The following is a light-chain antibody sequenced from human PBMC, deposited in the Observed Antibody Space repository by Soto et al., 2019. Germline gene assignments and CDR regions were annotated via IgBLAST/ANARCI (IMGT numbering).Light chain of an antibody. V-gene: IGLV1-40*01. J-gene: IGLJ2*01. Sequence: QPVLTQTPSVSGAPGQKITMSCSGSSSNIGAGYDVHWYQQLPGAAPRLLIYADNNRPSGVPDRFSASNSGTSASLAITGLQGEDEAVYYCQSYDTSLSGVIFDAGTKLTVL. CDR1: SSNIGAGYD. CDR3: QSYDTSLSGVI. CDR2: ADN.